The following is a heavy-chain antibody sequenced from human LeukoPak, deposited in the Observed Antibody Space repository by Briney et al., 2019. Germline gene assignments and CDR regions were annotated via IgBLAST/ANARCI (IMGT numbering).Heavy chain of an antibody. CDR2: INHSGST. CDR1: GGSFSGYY. Sequence: PSETLSLTCAVYGGSFSGYYWSWIRQPPGKGPEWIGEINHSGSTNYNPSLKSRVTISVDTSKNQFSLKLSSVAAADAAVYYCARRHKVTTYYYYYGMDVWGKGTTVTVSS. J-gene: IGHJ6*04. V-gene: IGHV4-34*01. D-gene: IGHD4-17*01. CDR3: ARRHKVTTYYYYYGMDV.